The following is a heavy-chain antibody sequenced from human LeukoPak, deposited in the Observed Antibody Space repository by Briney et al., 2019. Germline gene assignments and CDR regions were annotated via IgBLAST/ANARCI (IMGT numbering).Heavy chain of an antibody. Sequence: PSETLSLTCAVYGGSFSGYYWSWIRQPPGKGLEWIGYIYYSGSTNYNPSLKSRVTISVDTSKNQFSLKLSSVTAADTAVYYCARHNCGGDCYSANWFDPWGQGTLVTVSS. CDR2: IYYSGST. CDR3: ARHNCGGDCYSANWFDP. V-gene: IGHV4-59*08. CDR1: GGSFSGYY. J-gene: IGHJ5*02. D-gene: IGHD2-21*02.